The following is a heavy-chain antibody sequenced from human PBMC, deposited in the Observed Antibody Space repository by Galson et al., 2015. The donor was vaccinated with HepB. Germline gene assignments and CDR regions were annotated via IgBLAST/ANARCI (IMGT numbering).Heavy chain of an antibody. CDR1: GFAFDNHA. J-gene: IGHJ5*01. CDR3: AKGYGLFDS. V-gene: IGHV3-23*01. Sequence: SLRLSCAASGFAFDNHAMSWVRQAPGRGLEWISGIRGSGDSTLYADSVKGRFTVSIENYNNMLNLQMNSLRAEDAGLYFCAKGYGLFDSWGQGILVTVSS. D-gene: IGHD5-18*01. CDR2: IRGSGDST.